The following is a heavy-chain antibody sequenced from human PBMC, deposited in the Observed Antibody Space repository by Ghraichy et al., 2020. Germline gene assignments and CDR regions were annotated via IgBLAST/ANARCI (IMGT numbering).Heavy chain of an antibody. D-gene: IGHD3-10*01. Sequence: GSLRLSCEASGFTVSREYMSWVRQAPGKGLEWVSVIYSGGTSNYADSVKGRFTISRDNSKNTLDLQMNSLRVADTAVYYCVGDRRVYGLDVWGQGTTVTVSS. CDR1: GFTVSREY. V-gene: IGHV3-53*01. J-gene: IGHJ6*02. CDR2: IYSGGTS. CDR3: VGDRRVYGLDV.